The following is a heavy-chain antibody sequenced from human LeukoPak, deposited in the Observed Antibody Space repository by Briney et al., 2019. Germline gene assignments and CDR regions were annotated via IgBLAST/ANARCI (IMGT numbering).Heavy chain of an antibody. D-gene: IGHD6-19*01. Sequence: GGSLRLSCAASGFTFSSYAMSWVRQAPGKGLEWVSAISGSGGSTYYADSVKGRFTISRDNSKNTLYLQMNSLRAEDTAVYYCASQTYSSGWYYFDYWGQGTLVTVSS. J-gene: IGHJ4*02. CDR3: ASQTYSSGWYYFDY. V-gene: IGHV3-23*01. CDR1: GFTFSSYA. CDR2: ISGSGGST.